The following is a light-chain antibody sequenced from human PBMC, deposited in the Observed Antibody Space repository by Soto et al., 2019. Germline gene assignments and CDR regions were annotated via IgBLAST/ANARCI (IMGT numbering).Light chain of an antibody. CDR2: GAS. CDR3: QHYNNWPPWT. Sequence: EIVMTQSPATLSVSPWERATLSCRASQSVNSNLAWYQQKPGQAPRLLIYGASTRATGIPARFSGSGSGTEFTLTISSLQSEDFAIYYCQHYNNWPPWTFGQGTKVDIK. CDR1: QSVNSN. V-gene: IGKV3-15*01. J-gene: IGKJ1*01.